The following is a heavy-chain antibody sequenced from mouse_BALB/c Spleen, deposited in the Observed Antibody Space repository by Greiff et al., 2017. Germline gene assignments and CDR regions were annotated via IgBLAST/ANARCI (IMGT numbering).Heavy chain of an antibody. CDR3: ARDHGYYAAY. Sequence: VMLVESGPGLVAPSQSLSITCTVSGFSLTSYGVHWVRQPPGQGLEWLGVIWAGGSTNYNSALMSRLSISKDNSKSQVFLKMHSLQTDDTAMYYCARDHGYYAAYWGQGTLVTVSA. D-gene: IGHD2-3*01. V-gene: IGHV2-9*02. CDR2: IWAGGST. J-gene: IGHJ3*01. CDR1: GFSLTSYG.